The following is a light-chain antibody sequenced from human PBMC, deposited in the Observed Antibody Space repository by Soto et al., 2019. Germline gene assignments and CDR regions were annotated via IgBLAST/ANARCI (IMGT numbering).Light chain of an antibody. CDR2: EVS. CDR3: SSYAGSNNPGV. V-gene: IGLV2-8*01. J-gene: IGLJ1*01. CDR1: SSDVGGYNY. Sequence: QSVLTQPPSASGSPGQSVTISCTGTSSDVGGYNYVSWYQQHPGKAPKLMIYEVSKRPSGVPDRFSGSKSGNTVSLTVSGLQAEDEADYYCSSYAGSNNPGVFGTGTKVTVL.